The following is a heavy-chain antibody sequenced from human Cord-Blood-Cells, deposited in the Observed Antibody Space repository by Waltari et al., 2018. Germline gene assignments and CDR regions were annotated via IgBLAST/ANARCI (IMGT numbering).Heavy chain of an antibody. CDR1: GRSDTRHY. Sequence: QLQPPHWGAGLLKPPETLSLTCAVYGRSDTRHYCIWTRQPPGKGLEWIGEINHSGSTNYNPSLKSRVTISVDTSKNQFSLKLSSVTAADTAVYYCASDAAAMAGFDYWGQGTLVTVSS. CDR3: ASDAAAMAGFDY. D-gene: IGHD2-2*01. V-gene: IGHV4-34*01. J-gene: IGHJ4*02. CDR2: INHSGST.